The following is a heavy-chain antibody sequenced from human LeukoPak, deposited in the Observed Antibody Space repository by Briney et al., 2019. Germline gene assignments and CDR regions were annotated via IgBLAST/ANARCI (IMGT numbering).Heavy chain of an antibody. CDR2: ISASGPYI. Sequence: PGGSLRLSCAASGFTFSTYIMTWVRQAPGKGLEWVSSISASGPYIYYADSVKGRFTISSDNAKNSLSLQMNSLRAEDTAVYYCAKNEGYSLDYWGQGTLVTVSS. CDR3: AKNEGYSLDY. J-gene: IGHJ4*02. CDR1: GFTFSTYI. V-gene: IGHV3-21*01.